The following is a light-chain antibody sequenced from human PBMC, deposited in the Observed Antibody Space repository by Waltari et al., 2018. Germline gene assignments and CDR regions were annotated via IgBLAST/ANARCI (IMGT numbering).Light chain of an antibody. V-gene: IGLV3-1*01. CDR1: KLGNKY. Sequence: SYELTQPPSVSVYPGQTTRITCPGDKLGNKYASWYQQKSGQSPVLVVYQDTRRPSGIPERFSGSNSGNTATLTISETQDMDEADYYCQAWDSRTVVFGGGTKLAVL. CDR3: QAWDSRTVV. CDR2: QDT. J-gene: IGLJ3*02.